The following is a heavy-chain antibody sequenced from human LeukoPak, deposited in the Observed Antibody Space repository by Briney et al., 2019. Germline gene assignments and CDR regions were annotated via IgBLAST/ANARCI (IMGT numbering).Heavy chain of an antibody. CDR3: ATDYDSSGYYLS. J-gene: IGHJ4*02. D-gene: IGHD3-22*01. V-gene: IGHV1-46*03. Sequence: ASVKVSCKASGYTFTSYYMHWVRQAPGQGLEWMGIINTSGGSTSYAQKFQGRVTMTRETSTSTVYMELSSLRSEDTAVYYCATDYDSSGYYLSWGQGTLVTVSS. CDR2: INTSGGST. CDR1: GYTFTSYY.